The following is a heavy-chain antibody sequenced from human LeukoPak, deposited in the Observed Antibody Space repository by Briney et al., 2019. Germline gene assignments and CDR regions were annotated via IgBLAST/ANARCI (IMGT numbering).Heavy chain of an antibody. D-gene: IGHD3-3*02. V-gene: IGHV3-7*01. CDR2: IKQDGSEK. CDR3: ARERHFWSGYPEDAFDI. J-gene: IGHJ3*02. CDR1: GFTFSSYW. Sequence: GGSLRLSCAASGFTFSSYWMSWVRQAPGKGLEWVANIKQDGSEKYYVDSVKGRFTISRDNAKNSLYLQMNSLRAEDTAVYYCARERHFWSGYPEDAFDIWGQGTMVTVSS.